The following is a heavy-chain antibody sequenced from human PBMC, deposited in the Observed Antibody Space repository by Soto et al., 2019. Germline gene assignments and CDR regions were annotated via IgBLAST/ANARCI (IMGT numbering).Heavy chain of an antibody. CDR2: ISYDGSNK. V-gene: IGHV3-30*18. CDR3: AKVSSGWYTYYYYGMDV. J-gene: IGHJ6*02. D-gene: IGHD6-19*01. CDR1: GFTFSSYG. Sequence: GGSLRLSCAASGFTFSSYGMHWVRQAPGKGLEWVAVISYDGSNKYYADSVKGRFTISRDNSKSTLYLQMNSLRAEDTAVYYCAKVSSGWYTYYYYGMDVWGQGTTVTVSS.